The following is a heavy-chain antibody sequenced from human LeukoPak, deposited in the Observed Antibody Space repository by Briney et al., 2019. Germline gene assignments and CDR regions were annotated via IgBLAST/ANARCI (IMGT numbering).Heavy chain of an antibody. V-gene: IGHV4-4*07. Sequence: PSETLSLTCTVSGGSISSYYWSWIRQPAGKGLEWIGRIYTSGSTNYNPSLKSRVTMSVDTSKNQFSLKLSSVTAADTAVYYCSRDFYAGINDAFDIWAKGQWSPSLQ. CDR3: SRDFYAGINDAFDI. J-gene: IGHJ3*02. CDR1: GGSISSYY. D-gene: IGHD3-16*01. CDR2: IYTSGST.